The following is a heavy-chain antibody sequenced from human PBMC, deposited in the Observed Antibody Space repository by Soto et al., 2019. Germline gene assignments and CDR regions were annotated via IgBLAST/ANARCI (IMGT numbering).Heavy chain of an antibody. J-gene: IGHJ4*02. CDR3: AKSPRGEMATD. Sequence: QVQLVQSGGEVKKPGASVTVSCKASGYTFITYHITWVRQAPGQGLEWMAWINTYNGMTDYAQKFQGRVTMTRDTSTSTAYVELRNLGSDDTAVDFCAKSPRGEMATDWGQGTLVTVSS. V-gene: IGHV1-18*01. CDR2: INTYNGMT. D-gene: IGHD5-12*01. CDR1: GYTFITYH.